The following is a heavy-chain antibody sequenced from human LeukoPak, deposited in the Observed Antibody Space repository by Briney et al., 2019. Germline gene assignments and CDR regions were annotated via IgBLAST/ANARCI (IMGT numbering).Heavy chain of an antibody. CDR3: ARTTDWGNYFDY. J-gene: IGHJ4*02. D-gene: IGHD2-21*01. Sequence: PGGSLRLSCAASGFTFSSYGMSWVRQAPGKGLEWVANIKQDGSEKYYVDSVKGRFTISRDNAKNSLYLQMNSLRAEDTAVYYCARTTDWGNYFDYWGQGTLVTVSS. V-gene: IGHV3-7*01. CDR1: GFTFSSYG. CDR2: IKQDGSEK.